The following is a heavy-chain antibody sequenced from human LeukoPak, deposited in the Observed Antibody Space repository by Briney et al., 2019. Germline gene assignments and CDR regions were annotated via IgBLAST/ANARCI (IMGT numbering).Heavy chain of an antibody. D-gene: IGHD2-2*01. J-gene: IGHJ4*02. CDR2: IYWDDDK. Sequence: SGPTLVNPTQTLTLTCTFCGFSRSPSAVGVGWIRHPPGKALEWLVVIYWDDDKRYSPYLKNRLSITKDTSKNQVVLRMTNMDPVDTGTYYCAHRPGYCSSTSCYDYWGQETLVTVSS. CDR1: GFSRSPSAVG. CDR3: AHRPGYCSSTSCYDY. V-gene: IGHV2-5*02.